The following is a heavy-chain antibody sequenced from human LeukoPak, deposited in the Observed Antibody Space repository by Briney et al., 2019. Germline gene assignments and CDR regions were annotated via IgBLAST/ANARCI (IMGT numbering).Heavy chain of an antibody. CDR3: AREGYSSSWYPHYYMDV. V-gene: IGHV3-48*03. CDR1: GFTFRSYE. Sequence: GGSLRLSCAASGFTFRSYEINWVRQAPGKGLEWVSYISSSGNTIYYADSVKGRFTISRDNAKNSLYLQMNSLRAEDTAVYYCAREGYSSSWYPHYYMDVWGKGTTVTISS. J-gene: IGHJ6*03. CDR2: ISSSGNTI. D-gene: IGHD6-13*01.